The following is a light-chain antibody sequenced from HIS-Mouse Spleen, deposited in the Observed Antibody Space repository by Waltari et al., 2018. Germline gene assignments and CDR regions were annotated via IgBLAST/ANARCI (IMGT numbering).Light chain of an antibody. CDR3: QQYYSTPT. J-gene: IGKJ4*01. Sequence: DIVMTQSPDSLAVSLGERATINCKSSQSVLYSSNNTNYLAWYQQKPGQHPKLLIYWASTRESGVPDRFSGSGSGTEFTLTISSLQAEDVAVYYCQQYYSTPTFGGGTKVEIK. CDR1: QSVLYSSNNTNY. CDR2: WAS. V-gene: IGKV4-1*01.